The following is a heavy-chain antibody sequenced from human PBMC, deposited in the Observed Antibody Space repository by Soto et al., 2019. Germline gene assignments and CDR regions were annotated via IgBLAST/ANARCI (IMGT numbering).Heavy chain of an antibody. CDR1: GGSFSCYY. D-gene: IGHD1-26*01. CDR2: INHSGST. Sequence: SETLSLTCAVYGGSFSCYYWSWIRQPPGKGLEWIGEINHSGSTNYNPSLKSRVTISVDTSKNQFSLKLSSVTAADTAVYYCARGQWEDYVYWGQGTLVTVSS. J-gene: IGHJ4*02. V-gene: IGHV4-34*01. CDR3: ARGQWEDYVY.